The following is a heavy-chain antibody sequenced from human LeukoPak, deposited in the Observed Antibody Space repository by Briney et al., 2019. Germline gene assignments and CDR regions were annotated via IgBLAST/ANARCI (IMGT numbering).Heavy chain of an antibody. CDR1: GYTFTGYY. Sequence: ASVKVSCKASGYTFTGYYMHWVRQAPGQGLKWMGWINPNSGGTNYAQKFQGRVTMTRDTSISTAYMELSRLRSDDTAVYYCARDRSSSRFGYYYYGMDVWGQGTTVTVSS. V-gene: IGHV1-2*02. J-gene: IGHJ6*02. CDR2: INPNSGGT. CDR3: ARDRSSSRFGYYYYGMDV. D-gene: IGHD6-13*01.